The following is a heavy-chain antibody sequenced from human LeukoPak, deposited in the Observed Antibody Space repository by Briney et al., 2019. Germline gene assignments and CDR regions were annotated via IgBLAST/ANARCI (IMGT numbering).Heavy chain of an antibody. J-gene: IGHJ4*02. CDR2: IYYSGST. Sequence: SETLSLTCTVSGGSISSYYWSWIRQPPGKGLEWIGYIYYSGSTNYNPALKRRVTISVDTSKNQFSLKLSSVTAADPAVYYCARLTGYSSGWFDYWGQGTLVTVSS. V-gene: IGHV4-59*08. D-gene: IGHD6-19*01. CDR3: ARLTGYSSGWFDY. CDR1: GGSISSYY.